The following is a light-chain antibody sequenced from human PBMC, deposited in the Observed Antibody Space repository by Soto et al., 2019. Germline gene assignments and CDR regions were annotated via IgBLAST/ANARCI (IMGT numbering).Light chain of an antibody. CDR1: TGAVTSGYY. CDR2: RTS. CDR3: VLLYGGAWV. V-gene: IGLV7-43*01. Sequence: QTVVTQEPSLTVSQGGTVTLTCALTTGAVTSGYYPNWFQRKPGQALTRLIFRTSNKHSWTPARFSGSLLGGKAALTLSGVQPEDEADYYCVLLYGGAWVFGGGTKVTVL. J-gene: IGLJ3*02.